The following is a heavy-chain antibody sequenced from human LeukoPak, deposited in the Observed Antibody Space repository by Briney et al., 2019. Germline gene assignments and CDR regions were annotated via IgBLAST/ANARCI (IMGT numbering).Heavy chain of an antibody. D-gene: IGHD4-17*01. V-gene: IGHV4-39*07. CDR3: AGYHAYGVTTPPLGY. J-gene: IGHJ4*02. CDR1: GGSISGSAYY. Sequence: SETLSLTCTVSGGSISGSAYYWAWIRQPPGKGLEWIGSIYYNGRTLYNPSLKSRVIMSVDTSKNQFSLRLTSVTAADTAVYYCAGYHAYGVTTPPLGYWGQGTLVTVSS. CDR2: IYYNGRT.